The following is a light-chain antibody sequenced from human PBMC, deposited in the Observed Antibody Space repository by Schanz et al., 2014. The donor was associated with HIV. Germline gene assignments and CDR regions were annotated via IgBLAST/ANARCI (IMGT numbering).Light chain of an antibody. Sequence: DIQMTQFPSTLSASVGDRVTITCRASQSISNWLAWYQQKPGKAPDLLIYEASILETGVPSRFSGSGSGTEFTLTISSLQPDDFATYYCQQYNSYPLTFGGGTKVEIK. CDR1: QSISNW. CDR2: EAS. CDR3: QQYNSYPLT. V-gene: IGKV1-5*01. J-gene: IGKJ4*01.